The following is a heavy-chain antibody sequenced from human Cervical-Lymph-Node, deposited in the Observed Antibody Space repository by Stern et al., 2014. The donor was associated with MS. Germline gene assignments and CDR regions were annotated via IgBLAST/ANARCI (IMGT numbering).Heavy chain of an antibody. J-gene: IGHJ4*02. Sequence: EVQLVESGGSLVQPGGSLRLSCAASGFTFSSYAMSWVRQAPGKGLEWVSAISGSGDSTYYADSVKCRFTISRYNSKNSLYLQMNSLIADDTAVYYCAKEGILVASFDYWGQGALVTVSS. D-gene: IGHD2-15*01. CDR2: ISGSGDST. CDR1: GFTFSSYA. V-gene: IGHV3-23*04. CDR3: AKEGILVASFDY.